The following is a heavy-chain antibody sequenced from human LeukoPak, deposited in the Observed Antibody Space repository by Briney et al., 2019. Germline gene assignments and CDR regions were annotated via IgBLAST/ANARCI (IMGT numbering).Heavy chain of an antibody. CDR3: ARDVRGLAHGVNGEGFAY. CDR1: GFTFSSYG. V-gene: IGHV3-33*01. D-gene: IGHD4-23*01. Sequence: GRSLRLSCAASGFTFSSYGMHWVRQAPGKGLEWVAVIWYDGSNKYYADSVKGRFTISRDNSKNTLYLQMNSLRAEDTAVYYCARDVRGLAHGVNGEGFAYWGRETLFTASS. CDR2: IWYDGSNK. J-gene: IGHJ4*02.